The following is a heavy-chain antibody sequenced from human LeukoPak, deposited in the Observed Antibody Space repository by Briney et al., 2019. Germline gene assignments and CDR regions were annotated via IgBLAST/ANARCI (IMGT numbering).Heavy chain of an antibody. Sequence: SETLSLTCTVSGGSISSTTYYWGWIRQPPGKGLEWIGTIFYSGSTYYNPSLKSRVTISVDTSKNQFSLKLSSVTAADTAVYYCAKGIRDGHYFDYWAQGTLVTVSS. V-gene: IGHV4-39*01. CDR2: IFYSGST. D-gene: IGHD6-13*01. CDR3: AKGIRDGHYFDY. J-gene: IGHJ4*02. CDR1: GGSISSTTYY.